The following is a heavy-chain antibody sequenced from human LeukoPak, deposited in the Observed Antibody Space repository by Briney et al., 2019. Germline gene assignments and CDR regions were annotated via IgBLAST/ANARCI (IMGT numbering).Heavy chain of an antibody. CDR2: INPNSGGT. CDR1: GYTFTGYY. D-gene: IGHD6-13*01. V-gene: IGHV1-2*02. J-gene: IGHJ4*02. CDR3: ARDPSGSSSWVRFDY. Sequence: GASVKVSCKASGYTFTGYYMHWVRQAPGQGLEWMGWINPNSGGTNYAQKFQGRVTMTKDTSISTAYMELSRLRSDDTAVYYCARDPSGSSSWVRFDYWGQGTLVTVSS.